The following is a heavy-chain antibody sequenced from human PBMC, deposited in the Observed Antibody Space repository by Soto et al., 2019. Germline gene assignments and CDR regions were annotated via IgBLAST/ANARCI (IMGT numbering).Heavy chain of an antibody. D-gene: IGHD3-22*01. CDR1: GGSISRYY. J-gene: IGHJ4*02. CDR3: ARVDYYDSSGH. Sequence: PSETLSLTXTVSGGSISRYYWSWIRQPPGKGLEWIGYIYYSGSTYYNPSLKSRVTISVDTSKNQFSLKLSSVTAADTAVYYCARVDYYDSSGHWGQGTLVTVSS. CDR2: IYYSGST. V-gene: IGHV4-59*08.